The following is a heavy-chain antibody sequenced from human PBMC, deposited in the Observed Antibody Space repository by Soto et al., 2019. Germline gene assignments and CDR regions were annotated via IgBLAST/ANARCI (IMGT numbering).Heavy chain of an antibody. D-gene: IGHD3-3*01. CDR1: GGSISSYY. Sequence: PSETLSLTCTVSGGSISSYYWSWIRQPPGKGLEWIGYIYYSGSTNYNPSLKSRVTISVDTSKNQFSLKLSSVTAADTAGEYWARVPSDIWSGYYENNWFDPRGQGTLVTVSS. CDR2: IYYSGST. J-gene: IGHJ5*02. CDR3: ARVPSDIWSGYYENNWFDP. V-gene: IGHV4-59*01.